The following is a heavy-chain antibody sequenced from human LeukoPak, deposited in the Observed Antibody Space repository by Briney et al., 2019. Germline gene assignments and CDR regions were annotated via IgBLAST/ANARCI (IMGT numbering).Heavy chain of an antibody. CDR1: GFTFSSYA. CDR3: AKVPRWLVLPDAFDI. V-gene: IGHV3-23*01. Sequence: GGSLRLSCAASGFTFSSYAMSWVRQAPGKGLGWVSAISGSGGSTYYADSVKGRFTISRDNSKNTLYLQMNSLRAEDTAVYYCAKVPRWLVLPDAFDIWGQGTMVTVSS. D-gene: IGHD6-19*01. CDR2: ISGSGGST. J-gene: IGHJ3*02.